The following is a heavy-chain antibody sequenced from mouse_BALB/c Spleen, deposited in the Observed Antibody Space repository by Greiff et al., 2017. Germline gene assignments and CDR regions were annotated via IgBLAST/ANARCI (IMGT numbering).Heavy chain of an antibody. V-gene: IGHV1-69*02. Sequence: QVQLQQPGAELVRPGASVKLSCKASGYTFTSYWINWVKQRPGQGLEWIGNIYPSDSYTNYNQKFKDKATLTVDKSSSTAYMQLSSPTSEDSAVYYCTRSGNYKVRRWYFDVWGAGTTVTVSS. D-gene: IGHD2-14*01. CDR2: IYPSDSYT. CDR3: TRSGNYKVRRWYFDV. J-gene: IGHJ1*01. CDR1: GYTFTSYW.